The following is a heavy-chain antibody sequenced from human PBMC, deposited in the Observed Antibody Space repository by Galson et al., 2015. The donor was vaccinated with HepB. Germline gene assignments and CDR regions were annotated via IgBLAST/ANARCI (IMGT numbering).Heavy chain of an antibody. CDR2: IPDDGTND. V-gene: IGHV3-30*19. J-gene: IGHJ4*02. CDR1: GFTFSPYG. D-gene: IGHD3/OR15-3a*01. Sequence: SLRLSCAASGFTFSPYGMHWVRQAPGKGLEWVAVIPDDGTNDYYGDSAKGPFTISRDNSKNTVYLEVNSLRPEDTAVYYCAKDSQGMDWGLFDYWGQGTLVTVSS. CDR3: AKDSQGMDWGLFDY.